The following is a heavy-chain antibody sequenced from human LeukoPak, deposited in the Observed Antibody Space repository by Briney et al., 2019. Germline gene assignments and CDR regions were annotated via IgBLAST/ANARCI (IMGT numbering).Heavy chain of an antibody. D-gene: IGHD3-22*01. CDR2: IWYDGTKK. Sequence: PGGSLRLSCAASGLTFRSYAMHWVRQAPGKGLERVAVIWYDGTKKYYADSVMGRFTISRDTSENTLYLQMNSLRAEDTAVYYCARVNGPNSGYYYTLDFWGQGTLVTVPS. J-gene: IGHJ4*02. CDR1: GLTFRSYA. CDR3: ARVNGPNSGYYYTLDF. V-gene: IGHV3-33*01.